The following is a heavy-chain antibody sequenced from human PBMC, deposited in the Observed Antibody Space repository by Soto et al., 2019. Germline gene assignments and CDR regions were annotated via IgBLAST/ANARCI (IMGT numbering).Heavy chain of an antibody. CDR1: GFTFSDDA. Sequence: EGQLVESGGGLVQPGRSLRLSCVASGFTFSDDAMHWVRQAPWKGLEWISGISWNSGSVDYANSVKGRFSISRDNARNSLHLQMNSLRPEDTAFYYCAKDNEQVRPVAILGAFFDIWGQGTLVTVSS. J-gene: IGHJ3*02. CDR3: AKDNEQVRPVAILGAFFDI. D-gene: IGHD2-2*01. V-gene: IGHV3-9*01. CDR2: ISWNSGSV.